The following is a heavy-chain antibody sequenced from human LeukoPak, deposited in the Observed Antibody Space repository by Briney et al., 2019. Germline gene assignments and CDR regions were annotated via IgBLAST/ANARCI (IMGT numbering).Heavy chain of an antibody. J-gene: IGHJ3*01. V-gene: IGHV3-23*01. CDR2: VTSNGFIT. D-gene: IGHD4/OR15-4a*01. CDR1: GFTFSNYA. Sequence: GGSLRLSCVASGFTFSNYAMGWVRQAPGKGLERVSTVTSNGFITWYPESMKGRFTISRDNSKNTVYLQMFSLRAEDTAVFYCVRDRLYPNDLFDVWGQGTMVTVSS. CDR3: VRDRLYPNDLFDV.